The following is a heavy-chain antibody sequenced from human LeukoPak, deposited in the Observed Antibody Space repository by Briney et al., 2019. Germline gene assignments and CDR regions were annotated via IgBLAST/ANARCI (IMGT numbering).Heavy chain of an antibody. V-gene: IGHV4-59*12. D-gene: IGHD1-7*01. CDR3: ARDPAGTTGNWFDP. CDR2: SYYTGST. J-gene: IGHJ5*02. CDR1: GGSISSYY. Sequence: SETLSLTCTVSGGSISSYYWSWLHQPPGKGLEWIGYSYYTGSTHYNPSLKSRVTISVDTSKNQFSLKLSSVTAADTAVYYCARDPAGTTGNWFDPWGQGTLVTVSS.